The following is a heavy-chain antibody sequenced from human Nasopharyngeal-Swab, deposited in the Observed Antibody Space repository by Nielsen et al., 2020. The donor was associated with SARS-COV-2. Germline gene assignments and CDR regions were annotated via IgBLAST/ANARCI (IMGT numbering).Heavy chain of an antibody. J-gene: IGHJ6*02. D-gene: IGHD5-12*01. Sequence: GESLKISCAASGFTFRSYAISWVRQAPGKGLEWVSVISGSDHTTYYADSVKGRFTISRENAKNSLYLQMNSLRAGDTAVYYCARAGVATSYYYYYGMDVWGQGTTVTVSS. CDR3: ARAGVATSYYYYYGMDV. CDR1: GFTFRSYA. V-gene: IGHV3-23*01. CDR2: ISGSDHTT.